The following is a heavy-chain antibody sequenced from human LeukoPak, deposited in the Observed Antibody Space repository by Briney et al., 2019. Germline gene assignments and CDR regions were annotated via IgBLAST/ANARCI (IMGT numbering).Heavy chain of an antibody. Sequence: ASVKVSCRAFGYTFTSNYMHWVRQAPGQGPEWMGVISPSDGSTTYAQKFQGRVTLTRDMSTSTDYLELSSLRSEDTAVYYCARGERMVRGVLFDYWGQGTLVTVSS. CDR1: GYTFTSNY. D-gene: IGHD3-10*01. J-gene: IGHJ4*02. CDR3: ARGERMVRGVLFDY. CDR2: ISPSDGST. V-gene: IGHV1-46*01.